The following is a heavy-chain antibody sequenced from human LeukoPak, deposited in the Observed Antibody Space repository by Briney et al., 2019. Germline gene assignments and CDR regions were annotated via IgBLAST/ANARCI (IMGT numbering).Heavy chain of an antibody. D-gene: IGHD6-13*01. Sequence: ASVKVSCKASGYTFTSNGISWVRQAPGQGLEWMGWISAYNGNTKYAQKVQGRVTMTTDTSTSTAYMELRSLRSDDTAVYYCARDPFVYSSPNYMDVWGKGTTVTVSS. J-gene: IGHJ6*03. CDR2: ISAYNGNT. V-gene: IGHV1-18*01. CDR3: ARDPFVYSSPNYMDV. CDR1: GYTFTSNG.